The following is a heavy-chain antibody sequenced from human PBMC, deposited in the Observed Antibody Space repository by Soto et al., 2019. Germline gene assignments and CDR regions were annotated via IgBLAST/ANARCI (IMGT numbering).Heavy chain of an antibody. J-gene: IGHJ1*01. Sequence: QVQLVQSGAEVKKPGSSVKVSCKASGGTFSTYYISWVRQAPGQGLEWMGGIIPILGTANYAQKLQGRVTITAAESTTTAYIELSSLRSEDTAVYYCARGNGDYQYGEYFQHWGQGTLVTVSS. CDR1: GGTFSTYY. V-gene: IGHV1-69*12. CDR3: ARGNGDYQYGEYFQH. CDR2: IIPILGTA. D-gene: IGHD4-17*01.